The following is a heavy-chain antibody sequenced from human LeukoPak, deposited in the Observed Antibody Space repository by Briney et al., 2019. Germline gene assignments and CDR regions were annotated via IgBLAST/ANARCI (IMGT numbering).Heavy chain of an antibody. V-gene: IGHV3-74*01. CDR2: INSDGSST. CDR1: GFTFSSYW. CDR3: ARAGGSSWYRLYYFDY. D-gene: IGHD6-13*01. Sequence: PGGSLRLSCAASGFTFSSYWMHWVRQAPGKGLVWVSRINSDGSSTSYADSVKGRFTISRDNAKNTLYLQMNSLRAEDTAVYYCARAGGSSWYRLYYFDYWGQGTLVTVSS. J-gene: IGHJ4*02.